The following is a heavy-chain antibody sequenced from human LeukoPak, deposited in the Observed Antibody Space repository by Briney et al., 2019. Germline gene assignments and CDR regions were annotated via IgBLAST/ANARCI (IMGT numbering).Heavy chain of an antibody. D-gene: IGHD5-18*01. CDR2: ISGSGGTT. CDR3: AKDVPGYSYGTFDY. J-gene: IGHJ4*02. V-gene: IGHV3-23*01. Sequence: GGSLRLSCAASGFTFSSYAMSWVRQAPGKGLGWVSAISGSGGTTYYADSVKGRFTISRDNSKNTLYLQMNSLRAEDTAVYYCAKDVPGYSYGTFDYWGQGTLVTVSS. CDR1: GFTFSSYA.